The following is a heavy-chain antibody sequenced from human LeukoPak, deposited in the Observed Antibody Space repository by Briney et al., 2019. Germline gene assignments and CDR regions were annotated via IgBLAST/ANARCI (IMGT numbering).Heavy chain of an antibody. CDR1: GFTFNNYG. CDR3: ARDGAFDI. CDR2: IRYNGNNK. Sequence: PGGSLRLSCAASGFTFNNYGMHWVRQAPGKGLGWVAFIRYNGNNKYYADSVKGRFTISRDNAKNSLYLQMNSLRAEDTAVYYCARDGAFDIWGQGTMVTVSS. J-gene: IGHJ3*02. V-gene: IGHV3-30*02.